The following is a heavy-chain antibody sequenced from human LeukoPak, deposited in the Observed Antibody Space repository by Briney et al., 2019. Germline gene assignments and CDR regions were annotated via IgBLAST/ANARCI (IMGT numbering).Heavy chain of an antibody. CDR3: AKREAGKRGYSYGFDY. D-gene: IGHD5-18*01. Sequence: GGSLRLSCAASGFTFSSYAMRWVRQAPGKGLEWVSAISGSGGSTYYADSVKGRFTISRDNSKNTLYLQMNSLRAEDTAVYYCAKREAGKRGYSYGFDYWGQGTLVTVSS. J-gene: IGHJ4*02. CDR2: ISGSGGST. CDR1: GFTFSSYA. V-gene: IGHV3-23*01.